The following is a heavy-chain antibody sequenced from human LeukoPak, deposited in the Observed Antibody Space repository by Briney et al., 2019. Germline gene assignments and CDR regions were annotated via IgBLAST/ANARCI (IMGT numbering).Heavy chain of an antibody. Sequence: PSETLSLTCTVAGASISTYYCSWIRQPPGKGLEWIGYIFYSGSTNYNPSLKSRVTISVDTSKNQFSLKLSSVTAADTALYYCARGNSYYDSSGYFPWESFQHWGQGTLVTVSS. CDR1: GASISTYY. J-gene: IGHJ1*01. D-gene: IGHD3-22*01. V-gene: IGHV4-59*01. CDR2: IFYSGST. CDR3: ARGNSYYDSSGYFPWESFQH.